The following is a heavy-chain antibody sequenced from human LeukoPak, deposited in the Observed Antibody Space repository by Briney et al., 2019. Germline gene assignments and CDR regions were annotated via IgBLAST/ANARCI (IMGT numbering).Heavy chain of an antibody. CDR3: AKDRETTSSGTFDY. J-gene: IGHJ4*02. CDR1: GFAFSSYG. V-gene: IGHV3-30*18. CDR2: IAEDGSNE. D-gene: IGHD1-1*01. Sequence: GGSLRLSCAASGFAFSSYGMHCVRQAPGKGLGWVAFIAEDGSNEKYTDSVKGRFTISRDNSNNTPYLRMNSLRAEDTGVYYCAKDRETTSSGTFDYWGQGTLVTVSS.